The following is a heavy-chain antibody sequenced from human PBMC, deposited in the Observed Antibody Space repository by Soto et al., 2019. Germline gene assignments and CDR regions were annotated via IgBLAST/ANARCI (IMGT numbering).Heavy chain of an antibody. D-gene: IGHD7-27*01. CDR3: ARGLTGDRWYFDL. J-gene: IGHJ2*01. CDR2: IWYDGSNK. CDR1: GFTFSSYG. Sequence: GGSLRLSCAASGFTFSSYGMHWVRQAPGKGLEWMAVIWYDGSNKYYADSVKGRFTISRDNSKNTLYLQMNSLRAEDTAVYYCARGLTGDRWYFDLWGRGTLVTVSS. V-gene: IGHV3-33*08.